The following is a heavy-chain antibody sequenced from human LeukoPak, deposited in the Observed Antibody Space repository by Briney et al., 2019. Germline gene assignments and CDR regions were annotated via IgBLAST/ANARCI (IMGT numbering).Heavy chain of an antibody. CDR3: ARASSGPDFDY. CDR2: IYHSGFT. CDR1: GYSISSGYY. D-gene: IGHD6-19*01. V-gene: IGHV4-38-2*02. J-gene: IGHJ4*02. Sequence: SETLSLTCSVSGYSISSGYYWGWIRQPPRKGLEWIGSIYHSGFTYFNPSLTSRVTISVDTSKHHFSLKVNSVTAADTAVYYCARASSGPDFDYWGQGTLVTVSS.